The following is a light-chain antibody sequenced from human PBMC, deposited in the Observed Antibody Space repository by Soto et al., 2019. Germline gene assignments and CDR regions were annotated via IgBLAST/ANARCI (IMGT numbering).Light chain of an antibody. CDR1: PTVRNN. CDR3: QQHSNWPLT. J-gene: IGKJ4*01. V-gene: IGKV3-11*01. Sequence: PGERATLSCRASPTVRNNLAWYQQRPGQAPRLLIYDASSRATGIPARFSGSGSGTDFTLTISSLEPEDFAVYYCQQHSNWPLTFGGGTKVEIK. CDR2: DAS.